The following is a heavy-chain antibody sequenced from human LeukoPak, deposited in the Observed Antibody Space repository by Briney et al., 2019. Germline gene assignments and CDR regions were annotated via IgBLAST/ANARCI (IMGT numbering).Heavy chain of an antibody. CDR3: ARAVAHYSYAMDV. Sequence: GGSLRLSCAASGFTFSSYGMHWVRQAPGKGLEWVAVIWYDGSNKYYADSVKGRFAISRDNSKNTLSLQMNSLRAEDTAVYYCARAVAHYSYAMDVWGQGTTVAVSS. CDR2: IWYDGSNK. V-gene: IGHV3-33*01. J-gene: IGHJ6*02. CDR1: GFTFSSYG. D-gene: IGHD4-23*01.